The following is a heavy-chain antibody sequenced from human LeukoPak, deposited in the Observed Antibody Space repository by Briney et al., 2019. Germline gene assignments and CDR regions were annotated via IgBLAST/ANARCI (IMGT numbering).Heavy chain of an antibody. CDR1: GFTFSSYS. Sequence: GGSLRLSCAASGFTFSSYSMNWVRQAPGKGLEWVSSISSSSSYIYYADSVKGRFTISRDNSKNTLYLQMNSLRAEDTAVYYCAKVHSGYDSGDYWGQGTLVTVSS. CDR3: AKVHSGYDSGDY. V-gene: IGHV3-21*01. D-gene: IGHD5-12*01. J-gene: IGHJ4*02. CDR2: ISSSSSYI.